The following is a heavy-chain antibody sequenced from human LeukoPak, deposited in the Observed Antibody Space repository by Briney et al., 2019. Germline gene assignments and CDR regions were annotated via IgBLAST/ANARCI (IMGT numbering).Heavy chain of an antibody. CDR3: ARESNRRYFDY. CDR1: GGSFSGYY. Sequence: SETLSPTCAVYGGSFSGYYWSWIRQPPGKGLEWIGEINHSGSTNYNPSLKSRVTISVDTSKNQFSLKLSSVTAADTAVYYCARESNRRYFDYWGQGTLVTVSS. V-gene: IGHV4-34*01. D-gene: IGHD2/OR15-2a*01. J-gene: IGHJ4*02. CDR2: INHSGST.